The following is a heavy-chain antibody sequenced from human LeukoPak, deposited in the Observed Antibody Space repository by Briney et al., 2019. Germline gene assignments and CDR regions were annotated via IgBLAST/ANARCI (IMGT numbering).Heavy chain of an antibody. J-gene: IGHJ4*02. Sequence: PGGSLRLSCAASGFTFSSYAMSWVRQAPGKGLEWVSLISVSGTSTYYADSVKGRFTISRDNSKNTLYLQINSRRAEDTAVYYCATLSGDSHGYDYWGLGTLVTVSS. CDR1: GFTFSSYA. V-gene: IGHV3-23*01. D-gene: IGHD5-18*01. CDR3: ATLSGDSHGYDY. CDR2: ISVSGTST.